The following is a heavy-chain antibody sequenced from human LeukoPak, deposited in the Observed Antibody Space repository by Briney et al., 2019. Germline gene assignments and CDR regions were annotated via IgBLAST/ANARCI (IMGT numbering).Heavy chain of an antibody. CDR3: VREARGYHYTYFDY. D-gene: IGHD5-18*01. CDR1: GFTLGSHD. J-gene: IGHJ4*02. V-gene: IGHV3-13*01. Sequence: GGSLRLSCTASGFTLGSHDMHWVRQTRGEGLEWVAAIASGFHTFYVGSVKGRFTVSREDAKNSLYLQMNSLRVGDTAVYYCVREARGYHYTYFDYWGQGTLVTVSS. CDR2: IASGFHT.